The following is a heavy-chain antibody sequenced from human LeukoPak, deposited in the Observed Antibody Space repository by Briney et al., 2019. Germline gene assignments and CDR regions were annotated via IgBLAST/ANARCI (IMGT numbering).Heavy chain of an antibody. CDR2: TIPILGIA. Sequence: SVKVSCKASGGTFSSYAISWVRQAPGQGLEWMGRTIPILGIANYAQKFQGRVTITADKSTSTAYMEQSSLRSEDTAVYYCARDEYSYGPKTDYWGQGTLVTVSS. D-gene: IGHD5-18*01. CDR1: GGTFSSYA. J-gene: IGHJ4*02. CDR3: ARDEYSYGPKTDY. V-gene: IGHV1-69*04.